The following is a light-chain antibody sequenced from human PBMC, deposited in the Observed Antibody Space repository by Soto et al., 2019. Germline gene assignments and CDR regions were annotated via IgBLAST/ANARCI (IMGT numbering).Light chain of an antibody. CDR3: QQYGRSPAEVYT. Sequence: EIVLTQSPGTLSLSPGARATLSCRASQNVGTNVAWYQRKPGQPPRLLIYHSLNRVSGTPDRFSGSGSGTDFTLTISRLEPEDFAVYYCQQYGRSPAEVYTVGQGTKLEIK. V-gene: IGKV3-20*01. CDR1: QNVGTN. J-gene: IGKJ2*01. CDR2: HSL.